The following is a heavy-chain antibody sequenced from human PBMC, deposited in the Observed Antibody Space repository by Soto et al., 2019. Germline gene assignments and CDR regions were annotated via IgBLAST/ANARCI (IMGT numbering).Heavy chain of an antibody. Sequence: QITLKESGPTLAKSTQTLTLTCTFSGFSLSTNGVGVGWIRQPPGKALEWLALIYWNDAKRYTPSLKSGLTITQDTSKDQLVLTMTNMDPVDTGTYYCAHETSMTPRCFDSWGQGILVTVSS. CDR2: IYWNDAK. CDR1: GFSLSTNGVG. J-gene: IGHJ4*02. D-gene: IGHD4-17*01. CDR3: AHETSMTPRCFDS. V-gene: IGHV2-5*01.